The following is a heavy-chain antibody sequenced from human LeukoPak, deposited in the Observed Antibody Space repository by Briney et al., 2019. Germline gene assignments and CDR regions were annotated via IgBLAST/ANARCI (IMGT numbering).Heavy chain of an antibody. V-gene: IGHV3-23*01. J-gene: IGHJ4*02. D-gene: IGHD1-14*01. Sequence: GGSLRLSCAASGFTFGTYDMSWVRQAPGKGLEWVSTVRVNGRSTYYADSVKGRFTISRDDSKNTLYLQMNSLRAEDTALYYCAKPGEPSNYYFDYWGQGALVTVSS. CDR2: VRVNGRST. CDR1: GFTFGTYD. CDR3: AKPGEPSNYYFDY.